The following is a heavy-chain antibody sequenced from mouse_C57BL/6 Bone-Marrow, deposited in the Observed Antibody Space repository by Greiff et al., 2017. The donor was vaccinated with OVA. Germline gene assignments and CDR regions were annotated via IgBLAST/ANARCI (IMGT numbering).Heavy chain of an antibody. J-gene: IGHJ2*01. CDR1: GFNIKDDY. V-gene: IGHV14-4*01. D-gene: IGHD2-2*01. Sequence: EVKLMESGAELVRPGASVKLSCTASGFNIKDDYMHWVKQRPEQGLEWIGWIDPENGDTEYASKFQGKATITADTSSNTAYLQLSSLTSEDTAVYYCTTRMVTTETAYYFDYWGQGTTLTVSS. CDR2: IDPENGDT. CDR3: TTRMVTTETAYYFDY.